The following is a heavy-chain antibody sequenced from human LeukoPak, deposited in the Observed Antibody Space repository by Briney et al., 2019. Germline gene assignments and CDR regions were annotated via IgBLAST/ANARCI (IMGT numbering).Heavy chain of an antibody. J-gene: IGHJ4*02. CDR3: ARARPVTLFDY. Sequence: ASVTVSCKASGYTFTGYYMHWVRQAPGQGLEWMGRINPNSGGTNYVQKFQGRVTMTRDTSISTAYMELSRLRSDDTAVYYCARARPVTLFDYWGQGTLVTVSS. CDR1: GYTFTGYY. V-gene: IGHV1-2*06. D-gene: IGHD4-17*01. CDR2: INPNSGGT.